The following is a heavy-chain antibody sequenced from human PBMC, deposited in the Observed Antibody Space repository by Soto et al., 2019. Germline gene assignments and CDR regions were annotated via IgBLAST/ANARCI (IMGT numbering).Heavy chain of an antibody. J-gene: IGHJ4*02. CDR2: IYWNDVK. D-gene: IGHD2-2*01. CDR1: GFSLSTSGVG. V-gene: IGHV2-5*01. CDR3: VLFAIYTSPRYLFYF. Sequence: SRPTLGNPAQTIPLTWTFSGFSLSTSGVGVGWIRQPPGKALEWLALIYWNDVKRYSPSLRSRLTVTKDNSKNHLVLTMTNMDPVDTATYYCVLFAIYTSPRYLFYFSGQGSLGTVS.